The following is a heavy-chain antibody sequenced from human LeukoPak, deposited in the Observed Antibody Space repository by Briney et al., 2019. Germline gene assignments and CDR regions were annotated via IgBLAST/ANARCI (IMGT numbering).Heavy chain of an antibody. J-gene: IGHJ4*02. V-gene: IGHV3-30-3*02. CDR2: ISHDGSNK. CDR1: GFTFSTYA. D-gene: IGHD6-6*01. Sequence: PGGSLRLSCAASGFTFSTYAMHWVRQAPGKGLEWVAVISHDGSNKYYADSVKGRFTISRDNSQNTLYLQLNSLKTEDTAVYYCAKQQLTYSNSATVDYWGQGTLVTVSS. CDR3: AKQQLTYSNSATVDY.